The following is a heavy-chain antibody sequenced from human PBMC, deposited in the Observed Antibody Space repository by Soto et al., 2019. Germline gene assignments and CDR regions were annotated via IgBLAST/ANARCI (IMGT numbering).Heavy chain of an antibody. CDR1: VFNFSNAR. D-gene: IGHD3-3*01. J-gene: IGHJ4*02. CDR2: IKSKTDGGTT. CDR3: TTRELNYDFWSGYSFDY. V-gene: IGHV3-15*01. Sequence: GGSLTRSCEPPVFNFSNARWSWDRQAQGKGLEWVGRIKSKTDGGTTDYAAPVKGRFTISRDDSKNTLYLQMNSLKTEDTAVYYCTTRELNYDFWSGYSFDYWGQGTLVTVS.